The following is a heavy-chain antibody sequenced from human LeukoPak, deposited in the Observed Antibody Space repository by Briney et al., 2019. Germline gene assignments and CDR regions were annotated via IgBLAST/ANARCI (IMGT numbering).Heavy chain of an antibody. CDR1: GFPVSSNY. V-gene: IGHV3-53*01. CDR2: IYSGGST. CDR3: ARLFVEFPYYFDY. Sequence: GGSLRLSCAASGFPVSSNYMSWVGQAPGRGLEWVSVIYSGGSTYYADFVKGRFTISRDNSKNTLYLQMNSLRAEDTAVYYCARLFVEFPYYFDYWGQGTLVTVSS. D-gene: IGHD5-24*01. J-gene: IGHJ4*02.